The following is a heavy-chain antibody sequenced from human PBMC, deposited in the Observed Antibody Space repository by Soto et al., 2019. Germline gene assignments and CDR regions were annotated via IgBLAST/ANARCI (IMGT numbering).Heavy chain of an antibody. CDR1: GYSFTSYW. Sequence: PGESLKISCKGSGYSFTSYWIGWVRQMPGKGLEWMGIIYPGDSDTSYSPSFQGQVTISADKSISTAYLQWSSLKASDTAMYYCARSGIGYCSGGSCYGWFDPXGQGTLVTVSS. J-gene: IGHJ5*02. CDR3: ARSGIGYCSGGSCYGWFDP. V-gene: IGHV5-51*01. CDR2: IYPGDSDT. D-gene: IGHD2-15*01.